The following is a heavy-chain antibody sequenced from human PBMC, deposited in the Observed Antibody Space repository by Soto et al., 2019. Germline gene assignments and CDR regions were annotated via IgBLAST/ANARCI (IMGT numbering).Heavy chain of an antibody. D-gene: IGHD2-15*01. CDR3: GKLSAAERVSPVIIVFAS. CDR2: IYHTGII. CDR1: GLSMSGLS. J-gene: IGHJ4*02. V-gene: IGHV4-59*11. Sequence: SETLTPPCTVSGLSMSGLSWNWIRQTPGRGLEWIGDIYHTGIIQYTPSPKSRVTISIDTSKRQLSLKLKSVTAADTATYYCGKLSAAERVSPVIIVFASWGQGARVTVSS.